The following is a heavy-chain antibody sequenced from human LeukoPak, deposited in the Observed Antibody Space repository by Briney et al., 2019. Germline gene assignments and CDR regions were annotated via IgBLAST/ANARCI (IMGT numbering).Heavy chain of an antibody. CDR2: ISGSGTTK. J-gene: IGHJ4*02. CDR1: GFTFSRFT. D-gene: IGHD3-10*01. Sequence: PGGSLRLSCAASGFTFSRFTMNWVRQAPGKGLEWVSYISGSGTTKYYADSVQGRFTISRDNAKNSLYLQMNSLRAEDTALYYCAKDFMVRGVITNFDYWGQGTLVTVSS. CDR3: AKDFMVRGVITNFDY. V-gene: IGHV3-48*04.